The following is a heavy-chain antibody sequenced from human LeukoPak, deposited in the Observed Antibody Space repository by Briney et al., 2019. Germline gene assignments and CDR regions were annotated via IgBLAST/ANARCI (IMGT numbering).Heavy chain of an antibody. V-gene: IGHV4-30-2*01. CDR2: IYHSGST. Sequence: SQTLSLTCAVSGGSISSGGYSWSWIRQPPGKGLEWIGYIYHSGSTYYNPSLKSRVTISVDRSKNQFSLKLSSVTAADTAVYYCARAVGILTGYYHDYWGQGTLVTVSS. J-gene: IGHJ4*02. CDR1: GGSISSGGYS. D-gene: IGHD3-9*01. CDR3: ARAVGILTGYYHDY.